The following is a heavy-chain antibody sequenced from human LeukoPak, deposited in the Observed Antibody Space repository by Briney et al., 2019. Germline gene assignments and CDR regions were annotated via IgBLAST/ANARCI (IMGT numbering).Heavy chain of an antibody. V-gene: IGHV4-4*02. Sequence: SETLSLTCAVSGGSISSSNWWSWVRQPPGKGLEWIGEIYHSGSTNYNPSLKSRVTISVDTSKNQFSLKLSSVTAADTAVYYCARRRAGSSWKSNWFDPWGQGTLVTVSS. CDR1: GGSISSSNW. CDR3: ARRRAGSSWKSNWFDP. D-gene: IGHD6-13*01. CDR2: IYHSGST. J-gene: IGHJ5*02.